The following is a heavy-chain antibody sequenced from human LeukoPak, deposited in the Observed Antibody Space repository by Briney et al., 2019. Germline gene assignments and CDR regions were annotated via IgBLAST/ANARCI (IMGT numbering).Heavy chain of an antibody. CDR3: ARALQDVVVPAAIDFGYYYYYMDV. J-gene: IGHJ6*03. V-gene: IGHV1-18*01. D-gene: IGHD2-2*01. CDR1: GYTFTSYG. CDR2: ISAYNGNT. Sequence: AASVKVSCKASGYTFTSYGISWVRQAPGQGLEWMGWISAYNGNTNYAQKLQGRVTMTTDTYTSTAYMELRSLRSDDTAVYYCARALQDVVVPAAIDFGYYYYYMDVWGKGTTVTVSS.